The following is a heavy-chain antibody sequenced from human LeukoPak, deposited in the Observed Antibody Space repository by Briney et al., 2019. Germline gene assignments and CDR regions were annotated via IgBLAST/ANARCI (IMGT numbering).Heavy chain of an antibody. J-gene: IGHJ4*02. V-gene: IGHV4-61*08. Sequence: SETLSLTCTVSGGSINSGDYFWSWIRQPPGKGLEWIGYIFYSGSTYYNPSLKSRVTISVDTSKNQFSLKLRSVTSADTAVYYCARVHSSGWYGVFLDYWGQGTLVTVSS. CDR3: ARVHSSGWYGVFLDY. CDR1: GGSINSGDYF. CDR2: IFYSGST. D-gene: IGHD6-19*01.